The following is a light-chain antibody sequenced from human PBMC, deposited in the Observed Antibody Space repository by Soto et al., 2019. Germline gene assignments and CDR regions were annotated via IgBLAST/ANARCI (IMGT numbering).Light chain of an antibody. J-gene: IGKJ1*01. CDR2: KAS. CDR1: QTISSW. CDR3: QQYNSYSWT. V-gene: IGKV1-5*03. Sequence: DIQMTQSPSTLSGSVGDRVTITCRASQTISSWLAWYQQKPGKAPKLLIYKASSLESGVPSRFSGSGSGTEFTLTISSLQPDDFATYYCQQYNSYSWTVGQGTKVDIK.